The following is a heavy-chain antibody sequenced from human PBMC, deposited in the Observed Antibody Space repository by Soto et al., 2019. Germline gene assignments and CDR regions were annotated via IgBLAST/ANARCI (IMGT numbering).Heavy chain of an antibody. CDR2: VYYTGGT. J-gene: IGHJ6*02. CDR1: SGPSSSHN. D-gene: IGHD1-26*01. CDR3: VRQGSGKLHGLVDV. Sequence: QVQLQQSGPGLVKPSETLSLTCTVSSGPSSSHNWGWIRQPPGRGLEWIGYVYYTGGTSYNPSLKSRVTISADTSTNPISPTLSSVTAADSAVYYCVRQGSGKLHGLVDVWGQGTTVSVSS. V-gene: IGHV4-59*08.